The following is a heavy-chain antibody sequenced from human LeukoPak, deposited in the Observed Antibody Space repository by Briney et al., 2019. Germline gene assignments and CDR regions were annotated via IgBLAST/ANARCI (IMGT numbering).Heavy chain of an antibody. D-gene: IGHD3-10*01. CDR3: ATPGRGNAFDI. Sequence: PGGSLRLSCAASGFTFSSYSMNWVRQAPGKGLERVSYISSSSSTIYYADSVKGRFTISRDNAKNSLYLQMNSLRAEDTAVYYCATPGRGNAFDIWGQGTMVTVSS. J-gene: IGHJ3*02. CDR2: ISSSSSTI. CDR1: GFTFSSYS. V-gene: IGHV3-48*04.